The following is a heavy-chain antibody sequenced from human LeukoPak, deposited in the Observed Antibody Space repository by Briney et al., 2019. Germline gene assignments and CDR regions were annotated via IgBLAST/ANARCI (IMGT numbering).Heavy chain of an antibody. CDR2: INHSGST. CDR1: GGSISSGGYY. D-gene: IGHD2-2*01. CDR3: GARSCTSCQPGGVDY. Sequence: SETLSLTCTVSGGSISSGGYYWNWIRQPPGKGLEWIGEINHSGSTNYNPSLKSRVTISVDTSKNQFSLKLSSVTAADTAVYYCGARSCTSCQPGGVDYWGQGTLVTVSS. J-gene: IGHJ4*02. V-gene: IGHV4-39*07.